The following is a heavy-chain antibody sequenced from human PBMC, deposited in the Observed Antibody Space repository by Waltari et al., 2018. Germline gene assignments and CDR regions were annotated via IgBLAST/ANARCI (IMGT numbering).Heavy chain of an antibody. CDR1: GFTVSTNF. CDR3: AKQSPSYTRGWYPVES. CDR2: SYRGGNT. J-gene: IGHJ5*02. D-gene: IGHD6-19*01. Sequence: EVQLVESGGNLIQPGGSLRLSCAASGFTVSTNFISWVRQAPGKGLEWVSMSYRGGNTCDAGSVKGRVTISRDNYKNMVDLEMNSLRAEDTAVYYCAKQSPSYTRGWYPVESWGPGTLVTVSP. V-gene: IGHV3-53*01.